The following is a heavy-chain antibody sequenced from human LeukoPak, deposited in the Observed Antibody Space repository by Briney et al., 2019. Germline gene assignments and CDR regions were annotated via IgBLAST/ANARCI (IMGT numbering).Heavy chain of an antibody. J-gene: IGHJ4*02. CDR1: GFTFSSYS. CDR2: IYSGGTT. D-gene: IGHD5-12*01. Sequence: QAGGSLRLSCAASGFTFSSYSMNWVRQAPGKGLEWVSVIYSGGTTYYADSVKGRFTISRDNSKNTLYLQMNSLRAEDTAVYYCARYRGYSGCDYWGQGTLVTVSS. CDR3: ARYRGYSGCDY. V-gene: IGHV3-53*01.